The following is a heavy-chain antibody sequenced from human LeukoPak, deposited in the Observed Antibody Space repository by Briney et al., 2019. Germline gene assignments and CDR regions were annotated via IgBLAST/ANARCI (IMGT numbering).Heavy chain of an antibody. CDR2: IYYSGST. CDR3: ARVGFIHRYYSSGYYPKAWFDP. D-gene: IGHD3-22*01. Sequence: LRLSCAASGFTFSSYAMHWIRQPPGKGLEWIGSIYYSGSTYYNPSLKSRVTMSVDTSKNQFSLKLSSVTAADTAVYYCARVGFIHRYYSSGYYPKAWFDPWGQGTLVTVSS. V-gene: IGHV4-39*07. CDR1: GFTFSSYA. J-gene: IGHJ5*02.